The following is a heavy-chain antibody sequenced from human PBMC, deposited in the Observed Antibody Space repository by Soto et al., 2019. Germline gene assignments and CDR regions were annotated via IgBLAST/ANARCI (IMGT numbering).Heavy chain of an antibody. CDR3: AAESVGATSPSFDY. Sequence: SSETLSLTCTVSGGSISSGGYYWSWIRQHPGKGLEWIGYIYYSGSTYYNPSLKSRVTISVDTSKNQFSLKLSSVTAADTAVYYCAAESVGATSPSFDYWGQGTLVTVSS. V-gene: IGHV4-31*03. CDR1: GGSISSGGYY. J-gene: IGHJ4*02. CDR2: IYYSGST. D-gene: IGHD1-26*01.